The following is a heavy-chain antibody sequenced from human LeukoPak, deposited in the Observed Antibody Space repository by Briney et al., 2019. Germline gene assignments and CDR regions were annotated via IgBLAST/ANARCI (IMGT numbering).Heavy chain of an antibody. CDR3: ARLVVVPAAIIYYYYGMDV. Sequence: SETLSLTCAVYGGSFSGYYWSWIRQPPGKGLEWIGEINHSGSTNYNPSLKSRVTISVDTSKNQISLKLSSVTAADTAVYYCARLVVVPAAIIYYYYGMDVWGQGTTVTVSS. D-gene: IGHD2-2*02. CDR2: INHSGST. V-gene: IGHV4-34*01. CDR1: GGSFSGYY. J-gene: IGHJ6*02.